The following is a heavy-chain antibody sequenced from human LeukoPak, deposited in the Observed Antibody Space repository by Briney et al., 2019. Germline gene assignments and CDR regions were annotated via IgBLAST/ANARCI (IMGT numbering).Heavy chain of an antibody. V-gene: IGHV5-51*01. CDR1: VFSFTNYW. CDR3: ARTLGTTVTLGYYYYYGMDV. J-gene: IGHJ6*02. CDR2: IYPGDSDT. Sequence: HGESLKISCKASVFSFTNYWIAWVRQKPGEGLEWMGNIYPGDSDTRYNPSFQGQVTISADTSIKTAYLRWSRLKASDTAMYYCARTLGTTVTLGYYYYYGMDVWGQGTTVTVSS. D-gene: IGHD4-17*01.